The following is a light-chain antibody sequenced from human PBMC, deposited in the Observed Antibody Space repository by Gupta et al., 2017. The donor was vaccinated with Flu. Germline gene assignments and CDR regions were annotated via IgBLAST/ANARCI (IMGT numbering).Light chain of an antibody. J-gene: IGKJ4*01. V-gene: IGKV1-33*01. Sequence: DIQMTQSPSSLSASVGDRVTITCQASQDISNNLNWYQQRSGKAPKLLVSGASDWERGVPSRFNGSGYGTHVTLIISSRQPEDFATYYCQQDDDLVFITFGRGTKVDIK. CDR2: GAS. CDR1: QDISNN. CDR3: QQDDDLVFIT.